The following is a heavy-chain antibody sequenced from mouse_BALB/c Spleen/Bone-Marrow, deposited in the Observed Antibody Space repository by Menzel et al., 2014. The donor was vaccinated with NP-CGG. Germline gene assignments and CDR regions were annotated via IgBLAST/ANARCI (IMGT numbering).Heavy chain of an antibody. Sequence: EVQLQESGAELVKPGASVKLSCTASGFNIKDTYMHWVKQRPEQGLEWIGRIDPANGNTKYDPKFQGKATITADTSPNTAYLQLSSLTSEDTAVYYCASYDYGYYFDYWGQGTTLTVSS. CDR2: IDPANGNT. CDR3: ASYDYGYYFDY. J-gene: IGHJ2*01. V-gene: IGHV14-3*02. D-gene: IGHD2-4*01. CDR1: GFNIKDTY.